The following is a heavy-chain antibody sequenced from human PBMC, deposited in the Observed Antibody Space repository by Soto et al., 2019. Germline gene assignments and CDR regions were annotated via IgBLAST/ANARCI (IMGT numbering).Heavy chain of an antibody. V-gene: IGHV4-59*12. D-gene: IGHD3-22*01. CDR2: INHSGST. J-gene: IGHJ4*02. CDR1: GGSISSYY. Sequence: SETLSLTCTVSGGSISSYYWSWIRQPPGKGLEWIGYINHSGSTNYNPSLKSRVTISVDTSKNQFSLKLSSVTAADTAVYYCARKARGYYDSSGYYSGYFDYWGQGTLVTVSS. CDR3: ARKARGYYDSSGYYSGYFDY.